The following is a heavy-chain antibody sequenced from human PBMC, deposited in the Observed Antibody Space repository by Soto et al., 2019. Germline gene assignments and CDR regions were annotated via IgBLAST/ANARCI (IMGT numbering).Heavy chain of an antibody. V-gene: IGHV3-30*18. CDR1: GFTFSNYG. Sequence: QVQVGESGGGGVQPGRSLRLSCAASGFTFSNYGMHWVRQAPGKGLDWVAVITHDGSNKYYADSVKGRFTISRDNSKNIMSLQMSSLRAEDTAVYYCAKDWGYLFASGSSYFDYWGKGTRVTVSS. D-gene: IGHD3-10*01. J-gene: IGHJ4*02. CDR3: AKDWGYLFASGSSYFDY. CDR2: ITHDGSNK.